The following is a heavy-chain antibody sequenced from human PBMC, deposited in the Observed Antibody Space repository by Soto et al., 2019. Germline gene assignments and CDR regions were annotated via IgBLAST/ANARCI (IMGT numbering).Heavy chain of an antibody. CDR3: AKDGYGGKKYFDY. J-gene: IGHJ4*02. CDR1: GFTFSSYG. D-gene: IGHD4-17*01. Sequence: QVQLVESGGGVVQPGRSLRLSCAASGFTFSSYGMHWVRQAPGKGLEWVAVISYDGSNNYYADSVKGRFTISRDNSKNTLYLQMNSLRAEDTAVYYCAKDGYGGKKYFDYWGQGTLVTVSS. CDR2: ISYDGSNN. V-gene: IGHV3-30*18.